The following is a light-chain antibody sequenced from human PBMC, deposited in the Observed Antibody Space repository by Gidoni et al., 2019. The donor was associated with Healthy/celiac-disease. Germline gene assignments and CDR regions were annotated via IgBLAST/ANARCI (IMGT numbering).Light chain of an antibody. CDR2: EVS. CDR3: SSYTSSSTVV. V-gene: IGLV2-14*01. Sequence: QSALTQPASVSGSPGQSITFSCTGTSSDVGGYNYVSWYQQHPGKAPKLMIYEVSNRPSGVPDRFSGSKSGNTASLTISGLQAEDEADYYCSSYTSSSTVVFGGGTKLTVL. CDR1: SSDVGGYNY. J-gene: IGLJ2*01.